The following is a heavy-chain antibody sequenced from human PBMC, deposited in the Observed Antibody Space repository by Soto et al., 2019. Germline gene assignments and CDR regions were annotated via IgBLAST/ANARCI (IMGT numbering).Heavy chain of an antibody. Sequence: QVQLVESGGGEVQPGGSLRLSCAASGFTFSRHAIHWVRLTPGRSLEWVLAISRDGSYIYYTDSVKGRFTVSRDNSKNTVFVQMNRLIPDDTALYFCARTRNGGVADSFDSWGQGTRVTVSS. V-gene: IGHV3-30*04. CDR3: ARTRNGGVADSFDS. CDR2: ISRDGSYI. CDR1: GFTFSRHA. D-gene: IGHD3-3*01. J-gene: IGHJ5*01.